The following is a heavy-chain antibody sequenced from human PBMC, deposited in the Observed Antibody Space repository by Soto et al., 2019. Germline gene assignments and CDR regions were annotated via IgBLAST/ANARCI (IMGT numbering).Heavy chain of an antibody. CDR1: GGSISSSHW. CDR2: IFHSGST. J-gene: IGHJ6*02. CDR3: AREDGDYSPSCYYYYGMDV. Sequence: QVQLQESGPGLVKPSGTLSLTCAVSGGSISSSHWWSWVRQPPGKGLEWIGEIFHSGSTNYNPSLESRVTMSVDKSKNQFSLNLASVTAADTAVYYCAREDGDYSPSCYYYYGMDVWGQGTTVTVSS. D-gene: IGHD4-17*01. V-gene: IGHV4-4*02.